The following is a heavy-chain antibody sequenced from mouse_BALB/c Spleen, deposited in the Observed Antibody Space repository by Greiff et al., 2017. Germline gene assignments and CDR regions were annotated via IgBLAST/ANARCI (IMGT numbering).Heavy chain of an antibody. D-gene: IGHD1-1*01. V-gene: IGHV1S126*01. Sequence: QVQLKQSGPQLVRPGASVKISCKASGYSFTSYWMHWVKQRPGQGLEWIGMIDPSDSETRLNQKFKDKATLTVDKSSSTAYMQLSSPTSEDSAVYYCARRGYYGSSGYFDVWGAGTTVTVSS. CDR3: ARRGYYGSSGYFDV. CDR2: IDPSDSET. J-gene: IGHJ1*01. CDR1: GYSFTSYW.